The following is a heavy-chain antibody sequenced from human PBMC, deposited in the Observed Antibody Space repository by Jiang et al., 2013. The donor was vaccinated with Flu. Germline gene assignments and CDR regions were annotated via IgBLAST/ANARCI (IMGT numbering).Heavy chain of an antibody. J-gene: IGHJ4*02. CDR2: ISSSSSYT. D-gene: IGHD3-10*01. V-gene: IGHV3-11*06. CDR3: ARVGESVY. CDR1: TFSDYY. Sequence: TFSDYYMSWIRQXSRKGLEXVSYISSSSSYTNYADSVKGRFTISRDNAKNSLYLQMNSLRAEDTAVYYCARVGESVYWGQGTLVTVSS.